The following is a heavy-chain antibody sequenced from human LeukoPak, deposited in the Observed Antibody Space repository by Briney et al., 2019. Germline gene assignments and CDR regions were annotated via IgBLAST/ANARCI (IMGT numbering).Heavy chain of an antibody. V-gene: IGHV3-23*01. D-gene: IGHD2-8*02. Sequence: GGSLRLSCAASGFTFSSYGMSWVRQGPGKGLEWVSTISGSGGSTYYADSVKGRFTISRDNAKNSLYLQMNSLRAEDTAFYYCARGVGYCTGGGCPLAYWGQGTLVTVSS. J-gene: IGHJ4*02. CDR2: ISGSGGST. CDR1: GFTFSSYG. CDR3: ARGVGYCTGGGCPLAY.